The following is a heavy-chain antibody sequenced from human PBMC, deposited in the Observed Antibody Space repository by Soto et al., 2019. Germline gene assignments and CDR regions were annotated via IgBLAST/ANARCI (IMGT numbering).Heavy chain of an antibody. D-gene: IGHD6-6*01. CDR1: AGSFSGYY. J-gene: IGHJ6*02. Sequence: SETLSLTCAVYAGSFSGYYWSWIRQPPGKGLEWIGEINHSGSTNYNPSLKRRVTILVDSSKNRWSLKLSSVTAAATAVYYCARGGAAPKYGYYDYGMYVWGQGTRVTVSS. CDR3: ARGGAAPKYGYYDYGMYV. V-gene: IGHV4-34*01. CDR2: INHSGST.